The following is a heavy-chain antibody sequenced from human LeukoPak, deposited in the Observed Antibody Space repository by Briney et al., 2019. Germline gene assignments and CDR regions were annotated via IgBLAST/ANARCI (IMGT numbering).Heavy chain of an antibody. D-gene: IGHD6-13*01. CDR3: ARGSYSNSWYWFDP. CDR1: GYTFTGYY. CDR2: INPNSGGT. Sequence: ASVKVSCKASGYTFTGYYMHWVRQAPGQGLEWMGWINPNSGGTNYAQKFQGRVTMTRDMSTSTVYMELSSLRSEDTAVYYCARGSYSNSWYWFDPWGQGSLVTVSS. V-gene: IGHV1-2*02. J-gene: IGHJ5*02.